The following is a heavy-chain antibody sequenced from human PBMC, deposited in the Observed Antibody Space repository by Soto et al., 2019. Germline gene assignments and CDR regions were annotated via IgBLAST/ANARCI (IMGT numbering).Heavy chain of an antibody. CDR2: IKQDGSEK. CDR3: ASVVGAPIWFDP. V-gene: IGHV3-7*02. J-gene: IGHJ5*02. D-gene: IGHD1-26*01. CDR1: GVTFSTYR. Sequence: EVQLVESGGGLVQPGGSLRLSCAASGVTFSTYRMSWVRQAPGKGLEWVANIKQDGSEKYYVVSVKGRFTISRENAKNSLYRKMNGLGAEDTAVYYCASVVGAPIWFDPWGQGTLVTVSS.